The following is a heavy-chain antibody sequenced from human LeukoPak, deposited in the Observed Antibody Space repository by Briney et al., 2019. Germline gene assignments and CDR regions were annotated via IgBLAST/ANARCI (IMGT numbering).Heavy chain of an antibody. J-gene: IGHJ4*02. V-gene: IGHV4-30-4*01. Sequence: PSQTLSLTCTVSGGSISTGGYYWSWIRQPPGKGLEWIGYISYSGGTYYNPSLKSRVSISVDTSKSQFSLKMSSVTAADTAVYYCAGYYGGDIGYFDYWGQGTLVTVSS. CDR3: AGYYGGDIGYFDY. CDR2: ISYSGGT. D-gene: IGHD5-12*01. CDR1: GGSISTGGYY.